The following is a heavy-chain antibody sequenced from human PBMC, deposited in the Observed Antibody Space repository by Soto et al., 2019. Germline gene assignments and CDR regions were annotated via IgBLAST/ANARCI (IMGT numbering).Heavy chain of an antibody. D-gene: IGHD5-12*01. V-gene: IGHV1-18*01. CDR2: ISAYNGNT. J-gene: IGHJ4*02. CDR3: ARPSSFSGYDEFDY. Sequence: GASVKVSCKASGYTVTSYGISWVRQAPGQGLEWMGWISAYNGNTNYAQKLQGRVTMTTDTSTSTAYMELRSLRSDDTAVYYCARPSSFSGYDEFDYWGQGTLVTVSS. CDR1: GYTVTSYG.